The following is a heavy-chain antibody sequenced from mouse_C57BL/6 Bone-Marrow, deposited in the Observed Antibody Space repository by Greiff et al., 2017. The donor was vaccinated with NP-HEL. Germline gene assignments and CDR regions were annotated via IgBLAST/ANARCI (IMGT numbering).Heavy chain of an antibody. D-gene: IGHD4-1*01. CDR1: GYTFTSYG. V-gene: IGHV1-81*01. J-gene: IGHJ3*01. CDR3: ASRNWGAWFAY. CDR2: IYPRSGNT. Sequence: VKLVESGAELARPGASVKLSCKASGYTFTSYGISWVKQRTGQGLKWIGEIYPRSGNTYYNEKFKGKATLTADKSSSTAYMELRSLTSEDSAVYFCASRNWGAWFAYWGQGTLVTVSA.